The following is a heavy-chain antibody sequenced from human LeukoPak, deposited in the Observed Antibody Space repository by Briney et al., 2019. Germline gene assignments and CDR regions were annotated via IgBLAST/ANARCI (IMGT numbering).Heavy chain of an antibody. V-gene: IGHV3-23*01. Sequence: GGSLRLSCAVSGLTFSSYSMSWVRQAPGKGLYWVSGISASGGSTYYADSVKGRFTISRDNSKNTLFLQMNSLRAEDTAVYYCAKDAAGPEYWGQGTLVTVSS. CDR3: AKDAAGPEY. J-gene: IGHJ4*02. CDR2: ISASGGST. CDR1: GLTFSSYS. D-gene: IGHD6-13*01.